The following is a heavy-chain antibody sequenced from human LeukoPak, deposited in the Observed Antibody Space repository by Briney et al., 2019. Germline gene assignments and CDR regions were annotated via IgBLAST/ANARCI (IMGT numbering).Heavy chain of an antibody. CDR1: GGSISSSKW. CDR3: ARGSMVRGVIYY. J-gene: IGHJ4*02. D-gene: IGHD3-10*01. V-gene: IGHV4-4*02. CDR2: VYHSGST. Sequence: SETLSLTCVVSGGSISSSKWWSWVRQPPGKGLEWIGEVYHSGSTNYNPSLKSRVTISVDRSKNQFSLKLSSVTAADTAVYYCARGSMVRGVIYYWGQGTLVTVSS.